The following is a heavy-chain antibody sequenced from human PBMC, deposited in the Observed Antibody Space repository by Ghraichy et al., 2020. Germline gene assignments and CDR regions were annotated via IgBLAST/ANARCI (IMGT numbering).Heavy chain of an antibody. CDR1: GFTFDNYG. D-gene: IGHD3-10*01. Sequence: GGSLRLSCAASGFTFDNYGMSWVRQAPGKGLEWVSGIRWNGGSTGYADSVKGRFTISRDSAKNTLSLQMNSLTAEDTALYFCARDGSQGYYSGMDVWGQGTTVIVSS. J-gene: IGHJ6*02. CDR3: ARDGSQGYYSGMDV. V-gene: IGHV3-20*04. CDR2: IRWNGGST.